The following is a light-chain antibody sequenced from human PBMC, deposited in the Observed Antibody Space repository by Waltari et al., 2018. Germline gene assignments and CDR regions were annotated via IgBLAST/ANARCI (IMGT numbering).Light chain of an antibody. CDR1: ISNIGSNT. V-gene: IGLV1-44*01. Sequence: QSLLTQPPSASGTPGQRVTISCSGGISNIGSNTINWYRQFPGTAPKVLIYSNVHRTPGFPERFAGSKSGRSASLAISGLQSEDEADYYCAAWDDSLGGPVFGGGTKLTVL. CDR3: AAWDDSLGGPV. CDR2: SNV. J-gene: IGLJ2*01.